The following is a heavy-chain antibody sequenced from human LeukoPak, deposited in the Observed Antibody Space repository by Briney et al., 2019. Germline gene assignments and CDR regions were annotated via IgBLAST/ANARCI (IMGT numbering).Heavy chain of an antibody. CDR2: ISGSGGST. D-gene: IGHD2-15*01. CDR1: GFTFSSYA. CDR3: AKRVVAATRPYYYGMDV. V-gene: IGHV3-23*01. Sequence: GGSLRLSCAASGFTFSSYAMIWVRQAPGKGLEWVSAISGSGGSTYYADSVKGRFTISRDNSKNTLYLQMNSLRAEDTAVYYCAKRVVAATRPYYYGMDVWGQGTTVTVSS. J-gene: IGHJ6*02.